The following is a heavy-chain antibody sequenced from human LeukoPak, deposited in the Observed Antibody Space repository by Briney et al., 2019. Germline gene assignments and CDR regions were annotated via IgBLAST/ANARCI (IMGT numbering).Heavy chain of an antibody. CDR3: ARDGITNSGWYKDY. Sequence: ASVKVSCKASGYTFTSYDINWVRQATGQGLEWMGWMNPNSGNTGYAQKFQGRVTMTRNTSISTAYMELSSLRSEDTAVYYCARDGITNSGWYKDYWGQGTLVTVSS. J-gene: IGHJ4*02. CDR1: GYTFTSYD. CDR2: MNPNSGNT. V-gene: IGHV1-8*01. D-gene: IGHD6-19*01.